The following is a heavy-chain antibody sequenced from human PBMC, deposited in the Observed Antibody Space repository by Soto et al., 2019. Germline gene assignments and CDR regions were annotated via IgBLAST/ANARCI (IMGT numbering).Heavy chain of an antibody. CDR2: INSAGSST. J-gene: IGHJ4*02. CDR1: GLTFSSYW. Sequence: EVPLVESGGGLVQPGGSLRLSCAASGLTFSSYWMHWVRQAPGKGLVWVSRINSAGSSTSYADSVKGRFTISRDNAKNTLHLQMNSLRAEDTAVYYCALSHTVTTDYWGQGTLVTVSS. V-gene: IGHV3-74*01. D-gene: IGHD4-17*01. CDR3: ALSHTVTTDY.